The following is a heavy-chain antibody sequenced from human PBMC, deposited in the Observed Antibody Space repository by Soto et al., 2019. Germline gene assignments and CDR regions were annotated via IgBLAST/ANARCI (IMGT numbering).Heavy chain of an antibody. CDR2: IHYSGST. Sequence: QVQLQESGPGLVKPSETLSLTCTVSGGSISSYYWSWIRQPPGKGLEWLGYIHYSGSTNYNPSLKNGVTISLDTSKNQFSLKLNSVTAADTAVYYCARDRIRSSSTDWPEWFDPWGQGTLVTVSS. CDR3: ARDRIRSSSTDWPEWFDP. CDR1: GGSISSYY. V-gene: IGHV4-59*01. D-gene: IGHD2-2*01. J-gene: IGHJ5*02.